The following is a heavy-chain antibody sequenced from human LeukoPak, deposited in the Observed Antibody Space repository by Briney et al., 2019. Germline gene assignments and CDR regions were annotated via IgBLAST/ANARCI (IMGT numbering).Heavy chain of an antibody. V-gene: IGHV4-39*01. CDR3: ARHKLGTVAGFYFDY. CDR2: IYYSGST. Sequence: SETLSLTCTVSSGSISSSSYYWGWIRQPPGQELVWIGSIYYSGSTYYNPSLKSRVTISVDTSKNQFSLKLRSVTAAETAVYDCARHKLGTVAGFYFDYWGQGTLVTVSS. CDR1: SGSISSSSYY. D-gene: IGHD6-19*01. J-gene: IGHJ4*02.